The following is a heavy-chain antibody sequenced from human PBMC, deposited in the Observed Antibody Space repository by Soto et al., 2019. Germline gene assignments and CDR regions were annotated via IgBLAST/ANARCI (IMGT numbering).Heavy chain of an antibody. Sequence: GDSVKVSCKASGYTFTSYGISWVRQAPGQGLEWMGWISAYNGNTNYAQKLQGRVTMTTDTSTSTAYMELRSLRSDDTAVYYCARVPSTPYSSGWYVRYYFDYWGQGTLVTVSS. CDR3: ARVPSTPYSSGWYVRYYFDY. D-gene: IGHD6-19*01. CDR1: GYTFTSYG. CDR2: ISAYNGNT. J-gene: IGHJ4*02. V-gene: IGHV1-18*04.